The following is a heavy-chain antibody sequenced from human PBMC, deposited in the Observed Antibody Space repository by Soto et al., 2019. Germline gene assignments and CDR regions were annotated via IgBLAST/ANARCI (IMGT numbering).Heavy chain of an antibody. D-gene: IGHD5-18*01. CDR3: SGGYSYGTRYYYYGMDV. CDR1: GYTFTSYY. V-gene: IGHV1-46*01. J-gene: IGHJ6*02. CDR2: INPSGGST. Sequence: ASVKVSCKASGYTFTSYYMHWVRQAPGQGLEWMGIINPSGGSTSYAQKFQGRVTMTRDTSTSTVYMELSSLRSEDTAVYYCSGGYSYGTRYYYYGMDVWGQGTTVTVSS.